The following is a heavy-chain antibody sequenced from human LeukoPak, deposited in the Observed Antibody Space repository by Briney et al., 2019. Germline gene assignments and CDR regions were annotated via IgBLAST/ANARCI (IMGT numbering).Heavy chain of an antibody. Sequence: GGSLRLSCTVSGFTVSSNSMSWVRQAPGKGLEWVSFIYSDNTHYSDSVKGRFTISRDNSKNTLYLQMNSLRAEDTAVYYCAKDPPNYDILTGYSKYYFDYWGQGTLVTVSS. CDR1: GFTVSSNS. V-gene: IGHV3-66*03. CDR2: IYSDNT. D-gene: IGHD3-9*01. J-gene: IGHJ4*02. CDR3: AKDPPNYDILTGYSKYYFDY.